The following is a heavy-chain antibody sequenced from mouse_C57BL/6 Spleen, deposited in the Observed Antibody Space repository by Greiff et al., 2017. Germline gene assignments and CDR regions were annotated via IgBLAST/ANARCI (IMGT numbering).Heavy chain of an antibody. CDR1: GYTFTSYG. J-gene: IGHJ3*01. D-gene: IGHD2-3*01. V-gene: IGHV1-81*01. CDR2: IYPRSGNT. CDR3: ARIYDGYYAWFAY. Sequence: QVQLQQSGAELARPGASVKLSCKASGYTFTSYGISWVKQRTGQGLEWIGEIYPRSGNTYYNEKFKGKATLTADKSSSTAYMELRSLTPEDSAVYFCARIYDGYYAWFAYWGQGTLVTVSA.